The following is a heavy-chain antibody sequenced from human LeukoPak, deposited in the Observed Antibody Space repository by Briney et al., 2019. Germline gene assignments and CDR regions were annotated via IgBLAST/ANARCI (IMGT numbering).Heavy chain of an antibody. V-gene: IGHV3-21*01. CDR3: ARGLFRITIFDI. CDR1: GFTFSSYS. CDR2: ISSSSSYI. Sequence: GGSLRLSCAASGFTFSSYSMNWVRQAPGKGLEWVSSISSSSSYIYYADSVKGRFTISRDNAKNSLYLQMNSLRAEDTAVYYCARGLFRITIFDIWGQGTMVTVSS. J-gene: IGHJ3*02. D-gene: IGHD3-3*01.